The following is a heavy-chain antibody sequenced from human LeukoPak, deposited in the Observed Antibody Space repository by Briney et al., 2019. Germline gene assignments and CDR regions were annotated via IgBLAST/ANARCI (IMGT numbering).Heavy chain of an antibody. J-gene: IGHJ4*02. CDR2: IYYSGST. D-gene: IGHD6-19*01. CDR1: GGSISSYY. CDR3: ARGPYSSYTPPYYFDY. Sequence: SETLSLTCTVSGGSISSYYWSWIRQPPGKGLEWIGYIYYSGSTNYNPSLKSRVTISVDTPKNQFSLKLSSVTAADTAVYYCARGPYSSYTPPYYFDYWGQGTLVTVSS. V-gene: IGHV4-59*01.